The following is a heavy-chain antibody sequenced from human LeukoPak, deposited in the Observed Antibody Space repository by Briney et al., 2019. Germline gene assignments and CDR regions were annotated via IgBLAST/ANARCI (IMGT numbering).Heavy chain of an antibody. J-gene: IGHJ4*02. CDR2: INPNSGGT. D-gene: IGHD6-19*01. CDR3: ATFRGEQWLEPGYYFDY. Sequence: GASVKVSCKASGYTFTGYYMHWVRQAPGQGLEWMGRINPNSGGTNYAQKFQGRVTMTRDTSISTAYMELSRLRSEDTAVYYCATFRGEQWLEPGYYFDYWGQGTLVTVSS. V-gene: IGHV1-2*06. CDR1: GYTFTGYY.